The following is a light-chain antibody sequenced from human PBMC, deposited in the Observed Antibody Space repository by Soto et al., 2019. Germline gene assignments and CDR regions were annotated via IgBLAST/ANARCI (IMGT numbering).Light chain of an antibody. J-gene: IGLJ2*01. CDR2: GNT. CDR1: SANIGAGYE. V-gene: IGLV1-40*01. CDR3: PSYESSRSGWI. Sequence: QSVLTQPPSVSGAPGQRVTISCTGSSANIGAGYEVPWYQQIPGTAPKLLIYGNTNRPSGVPDRFSASKSGTSASLAITGLQAEDEADYYGPSYESSRSGWIFGGGTKLTV.